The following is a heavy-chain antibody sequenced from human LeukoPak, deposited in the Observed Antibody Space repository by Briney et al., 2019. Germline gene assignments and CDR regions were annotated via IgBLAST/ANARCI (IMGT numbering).Heavy chain of an antibody. CDR1: GGSISSSTSGWGWY. D-gene: IGHD2-15*01. V-gene: IGHV4-39*07. CDR3: ARRCCSGGTCPNCFDI. CDR2: IYYSGST. Sequence: SETLSLTCTVSGGSISSSTSGWGWYWGWIRQPPGKGLEWIGSIYYSGSTYYNPSLKSRVTISVDTSKNQFSLNLSSVTAADTAVYYCARRCCSGGTCPNCFDIWGQGILVTVSS. J-gene: IGHJ5*02.